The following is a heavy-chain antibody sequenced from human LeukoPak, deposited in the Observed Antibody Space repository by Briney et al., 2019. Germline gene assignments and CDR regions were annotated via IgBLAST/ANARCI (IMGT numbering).Heavy chain of an antibody. CDR2: IIGSGGST. CDR3: AKDMVYNDILTGYYYYYYMDV. J-gene: IGHJ6*03. D-gene: IGHD3-9*01. Sequence: TGESLRLSCAASGFTFSSYGMSWVRQAPGKGLEWVSAIIGSGGSTYYADSVKGRFIISRDNSKNTLYLQMNSLRAEDTAVYYCAKDMVYNDILTGYYYYYYMDVWGKGTTVTISS. CDR1: GFTFSSYG. V-gene: IGHV3-23*01.